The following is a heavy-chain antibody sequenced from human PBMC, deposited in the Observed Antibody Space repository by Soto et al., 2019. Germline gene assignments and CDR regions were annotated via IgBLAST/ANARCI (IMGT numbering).Heavy chain of an antibody. Sequence: SVKISAKAPGAHFTMYYLNCVGQSGIRGREAMGVINPHGGSTKYSQKFQGRITMTRDTSRSTVYMELSKLRSEDKAIYYCERSSGGNFGIIIEGSNWFDPWGQGTLVTVSS. CDR3: ERSSGGNFGIIIEGSNWFDP. V-gene: IGHV1-46*01. CDR2: INPHGGST. J-gene: IGHJ5*02. CDR1: GAHFTMYY. D-gene: IGHD3-3*01.